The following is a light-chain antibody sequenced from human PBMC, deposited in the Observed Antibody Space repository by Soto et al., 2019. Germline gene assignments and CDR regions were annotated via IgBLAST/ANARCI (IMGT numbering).Light chain of an antibody. Sequence: IQVDMSASTVSAYIRDKVTITFRASQSISSWLAWYQQKPGKAPKLLIYDASSLESGVPSRFSGRGSGTEFTLTISSLQPDDFATYYCQQYNSYWTFGQGTKVDI. CDR1: QSISSW. J-gene: IGKJ1*01. V-gene: IGKV1-5*01. CDR3: QQYNSYWT. CDR2: DAS.